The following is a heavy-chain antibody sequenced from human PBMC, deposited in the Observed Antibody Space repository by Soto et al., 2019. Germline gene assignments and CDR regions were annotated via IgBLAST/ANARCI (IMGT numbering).Heavy chain of an antibody. CDR1: GFTFSSYA. CDR2: ISGSGGST. CDR3: ARVAY. V-gene: IGHV3-23*01. J-gene: IGHJ4*02. Sequence: GGSLRLSCAASGFTFSSYAMSWVRQAPGKGLEWVSAISGSGGSTYYADSVKGRFTISRDNAQSSLFLQMNTLRPEDTAMYYCARVAYWGPGTQVTVSS.